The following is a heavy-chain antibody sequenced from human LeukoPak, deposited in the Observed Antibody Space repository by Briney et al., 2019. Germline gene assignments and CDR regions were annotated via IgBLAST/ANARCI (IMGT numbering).Heavy chain of an antibody. CDR2: ISSSSSYI. CDR3: AREYSSSSGIDY. D-gene: IGHD6-6*01. Sequence: GGSLRLSCAASGFTFRTSGMNWVRQAPGKGLEWVSSISSSSSYIYYADSVKGRFTISRDNAKNSLYLQMNSLRAEDTAVYYCAREYSSSSGIDYWGQGTLVTVSS. CDR1: GFTFRTSG. V-gene: IGHV3-21*01. J-gene: IGHJ4*02.